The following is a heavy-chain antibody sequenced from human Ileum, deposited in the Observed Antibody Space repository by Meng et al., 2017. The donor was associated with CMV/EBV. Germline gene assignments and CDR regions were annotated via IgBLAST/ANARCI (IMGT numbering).Heavy chain of an antibody. CDR2: IIPIFGTA. D-gene: IGHD3-3*01. CDR1: GGTFSSYD. Sequence: SGGTFSSYDISWVRQAPGQGLEWMGGIIPIFGTANYAQKFQGRVTITTDESTSTAYMELSSLRSEDTAVYYCARGRMEWSRGGVFDYWGQGTLVTVSS. J-gene: IGHJ4*02. V-gene: IGHV1-69*05. CDR3: ARGRMEWSRGGVFDY.